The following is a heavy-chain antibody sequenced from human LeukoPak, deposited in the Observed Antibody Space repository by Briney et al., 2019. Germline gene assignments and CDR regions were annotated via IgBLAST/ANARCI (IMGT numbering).Heavy chain of an antibody. D-gene: IGHD3-22*01. CDR1: GFTFSSQA. J-gene: IGHJ4*02. Sequence: GGSLRLSCAASGFTFSSQAMSWVRQAPGKGLEWVSAISGSGGSTYYADSVKGRFTISRDNSKNTLYLQMNSLRAEDTAVYYCAKATDFHYYDSSGYCDYWGQGTLVTVSS. V-gene: IGHV3-23*01. CDR3: AKATDFHYYDSSGYCDY. CDR2: ISGSGGST.